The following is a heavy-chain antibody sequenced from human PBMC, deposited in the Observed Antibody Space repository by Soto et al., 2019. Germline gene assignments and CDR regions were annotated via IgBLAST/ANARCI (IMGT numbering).Heavy chain of an antibody. CDR2: IWHDGSIK. CDR3: ARAGYNNSWYFHY. J-gene: IGHJ4*02. V-gene: IGHV3-33*01. D-gene: IGHD6-13*01. CDR1: GFTFNSYA. Sequence: GGSLRLSCTASGFTFNSYAMHWVRQAPGKGLEWVAVIWHDGSIKYYADSVKGRFTISRDNSKNTLYLQMNSLRVEDTAVYYCARAGYNNSWYFHYWGQGSLVTVSS.